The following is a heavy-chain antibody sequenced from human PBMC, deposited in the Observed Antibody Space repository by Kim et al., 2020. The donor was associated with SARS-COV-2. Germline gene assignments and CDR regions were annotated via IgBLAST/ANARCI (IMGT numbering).Heavy chain of an antibody. V-gene: IGHV3-21*01. D-gene: IGHD3-10*01. CDR3: AREWSDPHSLLWFGELNYYYGMDV. CDR1: GFTFSSYS. J-gene: IGHJ6*02. CDR2: ISSSSSYI. Sequence: GGSLRLSCAASGFTFSSYSMNWVRQAPGKGLEWVSSISSSSSYIYYADSVKGRFTISRDNAKNSLYLQMNSLRAEDTAVYYCAREWSDPHSLLWFGELNYYYGMDVWGQGTTVTVSS.